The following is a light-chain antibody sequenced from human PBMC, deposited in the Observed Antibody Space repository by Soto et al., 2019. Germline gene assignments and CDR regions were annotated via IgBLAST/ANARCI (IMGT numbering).Light chain of an antibody. V-gene: IGKV2-28*01. Sequence: EIVMTQSPLSLPVTPGEPASISCRSSQSLLHINGDTYLDWYLQKPGQSPQLLIYLGSNRASGVPDRFSGSGSGTDFTLEISRVEAEDVGVYYCMQALHSPFTFGPGTKVDIK. CDR1: QSLLHINGDTY. J-gene: IGKJ3*01. CDR3: MQALHSPFT. CDR2: LGS.